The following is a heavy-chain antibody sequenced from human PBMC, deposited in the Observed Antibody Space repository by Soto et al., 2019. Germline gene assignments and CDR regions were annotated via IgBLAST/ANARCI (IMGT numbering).Heavy chain of an antibody. J-gene: IGHJ4*02. D-gene: IGHD3-10*01. V-gene: IGHV3-21*01. Sequence: PGGSLRLSCAASGFTFSSYSMNWVRQAPGKGLEWVSSISSSSSYIYYADSVKGRFTISRDNAKNSLYLQMNSLRAEDTAVYYCARHPSGFGVRDSYDYWGQGTLVTVSS. CDR2: ISSSSSYI. CDR3: ARHPSGFGVRDSYDY. CDR1: GFTFSSYS.